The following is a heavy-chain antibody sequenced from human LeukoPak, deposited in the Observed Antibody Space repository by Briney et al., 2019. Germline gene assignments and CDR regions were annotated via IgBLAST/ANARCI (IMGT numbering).Heavy chain of an antibody. V-gene: IGHV1-8*01. J-gene: IGHJ6*02. CDR1: GFTFTSYD. CDR2: MNPNSGDT. D-gene: IGHD2-15*01. CDR3: ASPSATYYYYGMDV. Sequence: GASVKVSCKASGFTFTSYDINWVRQATGQGLEWMGWMNPNSGDTGYAQKFQGRITMTRNTSINTAYMELRSLRSDDTAVYYCASPSATYYYYGMDVWGQGTTVTVSS.